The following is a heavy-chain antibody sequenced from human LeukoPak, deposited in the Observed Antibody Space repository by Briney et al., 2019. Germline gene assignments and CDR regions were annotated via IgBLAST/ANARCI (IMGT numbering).Heavy chain of an antibody. V-gene: IGHV1-2*02. CDR2: IHPNSGGT. Sequence: ASVKVSCKASGYTFTGYYMHWVRQAPGQGLEWMGWIHPNSGGTNYAQKFQGRVTMTRDTSISTAYMELSRLTFDDTAVYYCGRKSAARKTSEFDYWGQGTLVTVSS. CDR1: GYTFTGYY. CDR3: GRKSAARKTSEFDY. D-gene: IGHD6-6*01. J-gene: IGHJ4*02.